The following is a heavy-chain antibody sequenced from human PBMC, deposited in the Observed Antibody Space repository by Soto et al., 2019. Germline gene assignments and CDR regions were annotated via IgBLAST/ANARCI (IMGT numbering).Heavy chain of an antibody. CDR3: AKGARVVAASPTDY. V-gene: IGHV3-30*18. CDR1: GFTFTPYG. Sequence: QVQLVESGGGVVQPGRSLRLSCAASGFTFTPYGMHWVRQAPGKGLEWVAVISYDGSNKYYADSVKGRFTISRDNSKNTLYLQMNSLRAEGTALYYCAKGARVVAASPTDYWGQGTLVTVSS. CDR2: ISYDGSNK. J-gene: IGHJ4*02. D-gene: IGHD2-15*01.